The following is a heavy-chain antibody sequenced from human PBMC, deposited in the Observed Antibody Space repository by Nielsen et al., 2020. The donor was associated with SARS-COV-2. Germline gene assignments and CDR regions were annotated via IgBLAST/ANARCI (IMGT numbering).Heavy chain of an antibody. V-gene: IGHV3-23*01. CDR2: ISGNGGDT. Sequence: GGSLRLSCAASGFTFRNYAMSWVRQAPGKGLEWVSTISGNGGDTYYADSVKGRFTISRDNSKDTLYLQTNGLRAVDTAVYYCAKDLVAVPAAGQWDWFDPWGQGALVNVSS. D-gene: IGHD5-12*01. CDR3: AKDLVAVPAAGQWDWFDP. J-gene: IGHJ5*02. CDR1: GFTFRNYA.